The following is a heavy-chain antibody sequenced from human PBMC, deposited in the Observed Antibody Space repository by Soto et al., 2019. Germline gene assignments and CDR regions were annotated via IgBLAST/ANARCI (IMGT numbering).Heavy chain of an antibody. CDR2: IKSKTDGGTT. Sequence: GSLRLSCAASGFTFSNAWMSWVRQAPGKGLEWVGRIKSKTDGGTTDYAAPVKGRFTISRDDSKNTLYLQMNSLKTEDTAVYYCTTVLPYDSSGYTLVAYYYYGMDVWGQGTTVTVSS. J-gene: IGHJ6*02. V-gene: IGHV3-15*01. CDR3: TTVLPYDSSGYTLVAYYYYGMDV. CDR1: GFTFSNAW. D-gene: IGHD3-22*01.